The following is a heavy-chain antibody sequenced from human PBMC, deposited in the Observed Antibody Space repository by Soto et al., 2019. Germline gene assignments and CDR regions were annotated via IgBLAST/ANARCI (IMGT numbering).Heavy chain of an antibody. Sequence: GASVKVSCKASGGTFSSYAISWVRQAPGQGLEWMGGIIPIFGTANYAQKFQGRVTITADESTSTAYMELSRLRSDDTAVYYCARGRGSRELRFLEWLSAYYGMDVWGQGTTVTVSS. V-gene: IGHV1-69*13. D-gene: IGHD3-3*01. CDR2: IIPIFGTA. CDR3: ARGRGSRELRFLEWLSAYYGMDV. CDR1: GGTFSSYA. J-gene: IGHJ6*02.